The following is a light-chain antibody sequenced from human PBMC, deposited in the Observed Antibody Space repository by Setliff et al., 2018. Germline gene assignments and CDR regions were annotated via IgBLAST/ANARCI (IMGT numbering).Light chain of an antibody. Sequence: QSVLTQPASVSGSPGQSIAISCTGTSSDVGAYDYVSWYQQHPDRAPKLMIYDVSNRPSGVSHRFSGSKSGNTASLTISWLQAEDEADYYCSSYTTSSLRVFGGGTKVTVL. CDR1: SSDVGAYDY. CDR3: SSYTTSSLRV. V-gene: IGLV2-14*01. J-gene: IGLJ2*01. CDR2: DVS.